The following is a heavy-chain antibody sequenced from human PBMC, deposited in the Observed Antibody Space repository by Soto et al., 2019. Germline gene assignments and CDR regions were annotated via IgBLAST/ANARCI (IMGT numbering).Heavy chain of an antibody. CDR2: IYYSGST. D-gene: IGHD6-19*01. CDR1: VGSISSGGYY. V-gene: IGHV4-31*03. CDR3: ARDLYSSGRYPSYGMEV. Sequence: SETLSLTCTFSVGSISSGGYYCSWIRQHPGKGLEWIGYIYYSGSTYYNPSLKSRVTISVDTSKNQFSLKLSSVTAADTAVYYCARDLYSSGRYPSYGMEVWGQGTTVNVSS. J-gene: IGHJ6*02.